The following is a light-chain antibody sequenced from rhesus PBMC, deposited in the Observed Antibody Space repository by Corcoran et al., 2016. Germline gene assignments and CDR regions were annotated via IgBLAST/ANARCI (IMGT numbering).Light chain of an antibody. CDR1: QSVSSY. CDR3: QQYSNWPLT. Sequence: EIVMTQSPATLSLSPGERATLSCRASQSVSSYVAWYQQTPEQAPRLLIYGASSRAPGIQDRFSGRGSGKDFTLTISSLEPEDFAVYYCQQYSNWPLTFGGGTKVEIK. CDR2: GAS. V-gene: IGKV3S9*01. J-gene: IGKJ4*01.